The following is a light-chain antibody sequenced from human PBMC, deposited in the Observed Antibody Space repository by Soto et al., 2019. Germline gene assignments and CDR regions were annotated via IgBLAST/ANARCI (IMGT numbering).Light chain of an antibody. CDR2: KAS. Sequence: DIQMTQSPSTLSASVGDRVTITCRASQSISIWLAWYQQKPGKAPKLLIYKASSLESGVPSRFSGSGSGTEFTLTISSPQPDDFATYYCQQYNSYSRTFGQGTKVEIK. V-gene: IGKV1-5*03. J-gene: IGKJ1*01. CDR3: QQYNSYSRT. CDR1: QSISIW.